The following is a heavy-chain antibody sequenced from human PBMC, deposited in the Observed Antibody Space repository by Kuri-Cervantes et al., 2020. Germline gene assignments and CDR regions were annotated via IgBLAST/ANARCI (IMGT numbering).Heavy chain of an antibody. V-gene: IGHV3-33*01. CDR1: GFTFSSYG. CDR3: ARDPFAIAAWGDYYYGMDV. J-gene: IGHJ6*02. Sequence: GESLKISCAASGFTFSSYGMHWVRQAPGKGLEWVAVIWYDGSNKYYAGSVKGRFTISRDNSKNTLYLQMNSLRAEDTAVYYCARDPFAIAAWGDYYYGMDVWGQGTAVTVSS. D-gene: IGHD6-6*01. CDR2: IWYDGSNK.